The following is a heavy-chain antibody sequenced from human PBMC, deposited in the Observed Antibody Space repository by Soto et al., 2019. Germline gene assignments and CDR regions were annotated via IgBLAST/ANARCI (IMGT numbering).Heavy chain of an antibody. D-gene: IGHD4-17*01. CDR2: ISYDGNNK. Sequence: PGGSLRLSCAASGFTFSSYAMHWVRQAPGKGLEWVAVISYDGNNKYYADSVKGRFTISRDNSRNTLYLQMNSLRVEETVVYYCAKEGGYGDFDNWGQGALVTVSS. CDR3: AKEGGYGDFDN. CDR1: GFTFSSYA. V-gene: IGHV3-30-3*01. J-gene: IGHJ4*02.